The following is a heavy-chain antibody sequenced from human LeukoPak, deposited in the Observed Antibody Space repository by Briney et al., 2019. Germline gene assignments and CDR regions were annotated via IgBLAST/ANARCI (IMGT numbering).Heavy chain of an antibody. Sequence: GASVKVSCKASGYTFTSYGISWVRQAPGQGLEWMGWISAYNGNTNYAQKLQGRVTMTTDTSTSTAYMELRSLRSDDTAVYYCARAGSTGLPKEPKNWFDPWGQGTLVTVSS. J-gene: IGHJ5*02. CDR3: ARAGSTGLPKEPKNWFDP. CDR1: GYTFTSYG. CDR2: ISAYNGNT. D-gene: IGHD2-2*01. V-gene: IGHV1-18*01.